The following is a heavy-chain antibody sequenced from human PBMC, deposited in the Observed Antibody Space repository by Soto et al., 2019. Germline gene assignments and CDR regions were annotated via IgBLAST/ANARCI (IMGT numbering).Heavy chain of an antibody. J-gene: IGHJ5*02. D-gene: IGHD4-17*01. Sequence: SETLSLTCTVSGGSIGSYHWSWVRQPPGKGLEWIASVYYTGTTNYNPSLGSRVTISIDAPENQISLKLTSVTTADTAFYYCARDTVLTGMFDLWGQGTLVTVSS. V-gene: IGHV4-59*01. CDR2: VYYTGTT. CDR1: GGSIGSYH. CDR3: ARDTVLTGMFDL.